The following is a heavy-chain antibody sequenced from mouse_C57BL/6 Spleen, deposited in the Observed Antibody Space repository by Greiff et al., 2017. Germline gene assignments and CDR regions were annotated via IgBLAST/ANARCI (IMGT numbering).Heavy chain of an antibody. CDR3: ARGIYYGRSPSPFDV. D-gene: IGHD1-1*01. V-gene: IGHV2-2*01. CDR2: IWSGGST. CDR1: GFSLTSYG. J-gene: IGHJ1*03. Sequence: VQLQESGPGLVQPSQSLSITCTVSGFSLTSYGVHWVRQSPGKGLEWLGVIWSGGSTDYNAAFISRLSISKDNSKSQVFFKMNSLQADDTAIYYCARGIYYGRSPSPFDVWGTGTTVTVSS.